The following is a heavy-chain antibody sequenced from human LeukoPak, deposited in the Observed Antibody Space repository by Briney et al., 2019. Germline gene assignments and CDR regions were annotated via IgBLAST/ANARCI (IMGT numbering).Heavy chain of an antibody. V-gene: IGHV1-2*02. CDR3: ATIGTSPLGTNFHH. Sequence: GASVKVSCKTSGFSFVDYYIHWVRQAPGQGLEWMGWINTYRGDSFYAQNFQGRVTLTRNTSISTFYMELNSLRPDDTALFYCATIGTSPLGTNFHHWGQGTLVTVSS. CDR1: GFSFVDYY. D-gene: IGHD1-1*01. CDR2: INTYRGDS. J-gene: IGHJ1*01.